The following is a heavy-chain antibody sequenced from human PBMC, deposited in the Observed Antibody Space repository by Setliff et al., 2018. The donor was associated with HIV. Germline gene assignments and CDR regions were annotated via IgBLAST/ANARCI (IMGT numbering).Heavy chain of an antibody. CDR3: ARLSSAAMWGGGAFDI. V-gene: IGHV1-3*01. D-gene: IGHD2-2*01. CDR1: GYTFPTYA. Sequence: ASVKVSCKASGYTFPTYAIHWVRQAPGQRLEWMGWINAGNGNTKYSQRFQGRVTITRDTSASTVYMDLSSLRSEDTAVYYCARLSSAAMWGGGAFDIWGQGTMVTVSS. CDR2: INAGNGNT. J-gene: IGHJ3*02.